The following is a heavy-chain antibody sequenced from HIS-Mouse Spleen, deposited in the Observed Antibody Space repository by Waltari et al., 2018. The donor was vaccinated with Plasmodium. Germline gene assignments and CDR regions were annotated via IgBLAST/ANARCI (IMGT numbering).Heavy chain of an antibody. V-gene: IGHV4-34*01. CDR1: GGSFSGYY. J-gene: IGHJ3*02. CDR2: INHMGST. D-gene: IGHD7-27*01. Sequence: QVQLQQWGAGLLKPSETLSLTCAVYGGSFSGYYWRWTRPPPGKGLECIGEINHMGSTNYNPSLKSRVTISVDTSKNQFSLKLSSVTAADTAVYYCARGQLGIDAFDIWGQGTMVTVSS. CDR3: ARGQLGIDAFDI.